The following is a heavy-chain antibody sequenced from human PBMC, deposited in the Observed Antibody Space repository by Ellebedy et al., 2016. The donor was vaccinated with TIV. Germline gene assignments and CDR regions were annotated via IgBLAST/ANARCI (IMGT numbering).Heavy chain of an antibody. CDR3: ARGPVRYTQKGGFIDY. V-gene: IGHV3-33*01. D-gene: IGHD3-16*01. CDR2: IWYDEFNK. Sequence: GESLKISCAASGFSFSSYGMHWVRQAPGKGLEWVAVIWYDEFNKDYADSVKGRFTISRDNSKNTLSLEMNSLRVDDTAVYFCARGPVRYTQKGGFIDYWGQGTLVTVSS. J-gene: IGHJ4*02. CDR1: GFSFSSYG.